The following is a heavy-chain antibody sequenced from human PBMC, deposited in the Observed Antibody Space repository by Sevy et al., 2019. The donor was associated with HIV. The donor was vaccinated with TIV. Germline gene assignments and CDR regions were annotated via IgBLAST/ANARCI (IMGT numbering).Heavy chain of an antibody. V-gene: IGHV4-39*02. D-gene: IGHD6-19*01. CDR2: GYYDGTT. Sequence: SETLSLTCIVSGGSISDSNYYWGWIRQLPGKGLEWIGSGYYDGTTDYNPSLKSRVTISVDTSKNHLSLKLRSVTAADTAVYYCAREKEWLVRLNDYWGQGILVIVSS. CDR3: AREKEWLVRLNDY. J-gene: IGHJ4*02. CDR1: GGSISDSNYY.